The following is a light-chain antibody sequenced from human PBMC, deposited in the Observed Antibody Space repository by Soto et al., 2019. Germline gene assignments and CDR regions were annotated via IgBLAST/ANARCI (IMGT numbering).Light chain of an antibody. Sequence: DIQMTQSPSSLSASVGDRVTITCRASQSISSYLNWYQQKPGKAPKLLIYAASSLQSGVPSRFSGSGSGTDFTLTISSLQPEDVATYYCQQSYSTGITFGQGTRLEIK. CDR3: QQSYSTGIT. J-gene: IGKJ5*01. CDR2: AAS. CDR1: QSISSY. V-gene: IGKV1-39*01.